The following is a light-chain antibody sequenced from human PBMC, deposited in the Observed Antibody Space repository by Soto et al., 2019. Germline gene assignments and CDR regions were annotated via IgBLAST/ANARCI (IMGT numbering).Light chain of an antibody. V-gene: IGKV1-33*01. Sequence: IQLTQSPSSPSASVGDRVTTTCQPSQDISNYLNWYQQNPGKAPKLLIYDASNLETGVPSRFSGSVSGTDFTFTISSLQPEDIATYYCQQYDNLPLTFGGGTEV. CDR1: QDISNY. CDR3: QQYDNLPLT. J-gene: IGKJ4*01. CDR2: DAS.